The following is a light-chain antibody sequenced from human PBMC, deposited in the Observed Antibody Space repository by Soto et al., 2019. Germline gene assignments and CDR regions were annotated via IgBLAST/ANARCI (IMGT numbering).Light chain of an antibody. CDR1: QSISSY. J-gene: IGKJ2*01. CDR3: QQSYSTPHT. V-gene: IGKV1-39*01. CDR2: AAS. Sequence: DLQMTQSPSSLSASVGDRVTITCRARQSISSYLNWYQQKPGKAPKLLIYAASSLQSGVPSRFNGSGSGTDFTLTISSLQPEDFATYYGQQSYSTPHTFGQGTKLEIK.